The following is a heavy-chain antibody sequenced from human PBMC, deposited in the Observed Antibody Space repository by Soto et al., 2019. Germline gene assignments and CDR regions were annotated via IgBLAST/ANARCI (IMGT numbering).Heavy chain of an antibody. CDR1: GYTFPNYG. CDR2: ISPYKGNT. D-gene: IGHD3-10*01. CDR3: AGDLDGSGSYYTDY. V-gene: IGHV1-18*01. Sequence: ASVKVSCKASGYTFPNYGISWVRQAPGQGFEWMGWISPYKGNTNYAQKLQGRVTMTTDTSTSTAYMELRSLRSDDTAIYYCAGDLDGSGSYYTDYWGQGTLVTVSS. J-gene: IGHJ4*02.